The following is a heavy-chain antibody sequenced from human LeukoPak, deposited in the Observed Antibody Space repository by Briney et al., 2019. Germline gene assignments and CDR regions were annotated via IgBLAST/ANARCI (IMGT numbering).Heavy chain of an antibody. CDR2: ISAYNGNT. CDR1: GYTFTSYG. J-gene: IGHJ6*02. V-gene: IGHV1-18*01. D-gene: IGHD2-2*01. Sequence: ASVKVSCKASGYTFTSYGISWVRQAPGQGLEWMGWISAYNGNTNYAQKLQGRVTMTTDTSTSTAYMELRSLRSDDTAVYYCARGYCSSTSCPYGMDVWGQGTTVTVSS. CDR3: ARGYCSSTSCPYGMDV.